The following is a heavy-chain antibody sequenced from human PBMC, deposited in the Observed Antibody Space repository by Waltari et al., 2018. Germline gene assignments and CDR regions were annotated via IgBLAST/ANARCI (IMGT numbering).Heavy chain of an antibody. V-gene: IGHV4-39*01. D-gene: IGHD3-3*01. CDR3: ARQFGDYDFWSGYYPDY. J-gene: IGHJ4*02. CDR1: GGSISSSSYS. CDR2: IYYSGST. Sequence: QLQLQESGPGLVKPSETLSLTCTVSGGSISSSSYSWGWIRQPPGKGLEWIGSIYYSGSTYYNPSLKSRVTISVDTSKNQFSLKLSSVTAADTAVYYCARQFGDYDFWSGYYPDYWGQGTLVTVSS.